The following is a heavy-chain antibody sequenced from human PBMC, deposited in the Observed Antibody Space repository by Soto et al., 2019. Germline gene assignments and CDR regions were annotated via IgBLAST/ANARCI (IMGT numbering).Heavy chain of an antibody. Sequence: SVKVSCKASGGTFSSYAISWVRQAPGQGLEWMGGIIPIFGTANYAQKFQGRVTITADESTSTAYMELSSLRSEDTAVYYCAFEYSSPSRDYYGMDVWGQGTTVTVSS. CDR2: IIPIFGTA. CDR3: AFEYSSPSRDYYGMDV. D-gene: IGHD6-6*01. V-gene: IGHV1-69*13. J-gene: IGHJ6*02. CDR1: GGTFSSYA.